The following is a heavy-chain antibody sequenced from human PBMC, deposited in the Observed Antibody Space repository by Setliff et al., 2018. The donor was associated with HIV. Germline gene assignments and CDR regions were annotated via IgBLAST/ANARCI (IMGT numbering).Heavy chain of an antibody. CDR2: IDPNSGNT. V-gene: IGHV1-18*04. CDR3: GRGVLYGLSEY. CDR1: GYTFTGYY. J-gene: IGHJ4*02. D-gene: IGHD3-10*01. Sequence: ASVKVSCKASGYTFTGYYLHWVRQAPGQGLEWMGWIDPNSGNTNYAQKLQGRVTMTTDTSTSTAYMELRSLRSDDTATYYCGRGVLYGLSEYWGPGSLVTVSS.